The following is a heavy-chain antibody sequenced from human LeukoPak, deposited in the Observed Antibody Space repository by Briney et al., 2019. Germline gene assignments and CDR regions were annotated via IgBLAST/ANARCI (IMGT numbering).Heavy chain of an antibody. J-gene: IGHJ5*02. CDR2: ISWDGGST. V-gene: IGHV3-43*01. CDR1: GFTFDDYT. Sequence: GGSLRLSCAASGFTFDDYTMHWVRQAPGKGLEWVSLISWDGGSTYYADSVKGRFTISRDNSKNSLYLQMNSLRTEDTALYYCARGSSGWYEGWFDPWGQGTLVTVSS. CDR3: ARGSSGWYEGWFDP. D-gene: IGHD6-19*01.